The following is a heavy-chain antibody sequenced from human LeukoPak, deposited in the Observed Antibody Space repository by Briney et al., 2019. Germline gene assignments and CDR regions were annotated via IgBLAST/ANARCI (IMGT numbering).Heavy chain of an antibody. V-gene: IGHV3-64D*06. Sequence: GRSLRLSCAVSRFTIHLHGLHWVRQAPGKGLEYVSAISSNGGSTYYADSVKGRFTISRDNSKNTLYLQMSSLRAEDTAVYYCVKGLRYFDWSRFDPWGQGTLVTVSS. CDR1: RFTIHLHG. D-gene: IGHD3-9*01. J-gene: IGHJ5*02. CDR2: ISSNGGST. CDR3: VKGLRYFDWSRFDP.